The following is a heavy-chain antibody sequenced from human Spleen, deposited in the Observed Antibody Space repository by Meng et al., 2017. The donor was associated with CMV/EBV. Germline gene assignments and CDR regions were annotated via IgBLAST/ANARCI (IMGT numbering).Heavy chain of an antibody. J-gene: IGHJ4*02. Sequence: VSGGSISSGGYNWSWFRQQPGEGVGWIGYIYYSGSTYYNPSVKSRVTISVDTSKNQFSMKLSSVTAADTAVYCCARLRRGYGGRLGDWGQGTLVTVSS. V-gene: IGHV4-31*02. CDR2: IYYSGST. CDR3: ARLRRGYGGRLGD. CDR1: GGSISSGGYN. D-gene: IGHD5-18*01.